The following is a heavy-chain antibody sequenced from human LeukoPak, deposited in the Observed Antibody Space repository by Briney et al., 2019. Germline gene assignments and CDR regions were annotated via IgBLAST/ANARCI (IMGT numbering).Heavy chain of an antibody. CDR2: IYYSRST. V-gene: IGHV4-59*01. J-gene: IGHJ6*02. Sequence: SETLSLTCSVSGGSISSYYWSWIRQPPGKGLEWIGYIYYSRSTNYNPSLKSRVTITVDTVKNEFTLKVSSVTAADTAVYCCARDRGFYDYYFYGMYVGVRGTTATVS. D-gene: IGHD3-10*01. CDR3: ARDRGFYDYYFYGMYV. CDR1: GGSISSYY.